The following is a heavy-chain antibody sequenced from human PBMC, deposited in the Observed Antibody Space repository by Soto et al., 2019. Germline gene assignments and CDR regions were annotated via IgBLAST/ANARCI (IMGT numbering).Heavy chain of an antibody. J-gene: IGHJ5*02. V-gene: IGHV4-59*01. CDR1: GGSISSYY. D-gene: IGHD6-19*01. CDR2: IYYSGST. CDR3: ARATNSGWYHHWFDP. Sequence: SETLSLTCTVSGGSISSYYWSWIRQPPGKGLEWIGYIYYSGSTNYNPSLKSRVTISVDTSKNQFSLKLSSVTAADTAVYYCARATNSGWYHHWFDPWGQGTLVTVSS.